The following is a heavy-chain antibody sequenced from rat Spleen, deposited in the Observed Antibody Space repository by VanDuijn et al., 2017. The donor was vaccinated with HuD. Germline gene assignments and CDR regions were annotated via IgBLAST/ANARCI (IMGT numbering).Heavy chain of an antibody. CDR1: GFTFSSYD. V-gene: IGHV5-25*01. Sequence: EVQLVESGGGLVQPGRSMKLSCTASGFTFSSYDMAWVRQAPTKGLEWVASISTGGTNTYYRDSVKGRFTISRDNAKSTLYLQMDSLRSEDTATYYCARQAYTTDYYYSGDRYVMDAWGQGASVTVSS. CDR2: ISTGGTNT. D-gene: IGHD1-6*01. CDR3: ARQAYTTDYYYSGDRYVMDA. J-gene: IGHJ4*01.